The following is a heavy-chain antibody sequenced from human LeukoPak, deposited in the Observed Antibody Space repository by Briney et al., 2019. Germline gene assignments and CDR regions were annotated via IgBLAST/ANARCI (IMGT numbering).Heavy chain of an antibody. J-gene: IGHJ6*04. Sequence: PGGSLRLSCAASGFTFSSYSMNWVRQAPGRGLEWVSFISRSSSYIYYADSVKGRFTISRDNAKNSLYLQMNSLRAEDTAVYYCAELGITMIGGVWGKGTTVTISS. CDR3: AELGITMIGGV. CDR1: GFTFSSYS. CDR2: ISRSSSYI. V-gene: IGHV3-21*01. D-gene: IGHD3-10*02.